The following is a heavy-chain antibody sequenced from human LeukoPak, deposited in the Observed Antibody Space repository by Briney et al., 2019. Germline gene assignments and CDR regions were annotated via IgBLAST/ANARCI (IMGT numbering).Heavy chain of an antibody. J-gene: IGHJ4*02. Sequence: ASVKVSCKVSGYTLTELSMHWVRQAPGQGLEWMGGIIPIFGTANYAQKFQGRVTITADESTSTAYMELSSLRSEDTAVYYCARAPHYYGSGPYYFDYWGQGTLVTVSS. CDR3: ARAPHYYGSGPYYFDY. CDR2: IIPIFGTA. CDR1: GYTLTELS. V-gene: IGHV1-69*13. D-gene: IGHD3-10*01.